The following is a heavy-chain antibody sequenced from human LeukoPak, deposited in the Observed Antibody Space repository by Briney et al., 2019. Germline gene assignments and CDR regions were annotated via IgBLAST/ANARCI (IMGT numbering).Heavy chain of an antibody. V-gene: IGHV4-34*01. D-gene: IGHD3-3*01. Sequence: SETLSLTCAVYGGSFSGYYWSWIRQPPGKGPEWIGEINHSGSTNYNPSLKSRVTISVDTSKNQFSLKLSSVTAADTAVYYCARGPLKLRFLEWLLSDAFDIWGQGTMVTVSS. J-gene: IGHJ3*02. CDR3: ARGPLKLRFLEWLLSDAFDI. CDR1: GGSFSGYY. CDR2: INHSGST.